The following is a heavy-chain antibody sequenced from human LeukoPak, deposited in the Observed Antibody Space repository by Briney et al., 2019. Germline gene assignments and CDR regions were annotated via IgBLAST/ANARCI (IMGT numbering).Heavy chain of an antibody. CDR3: ARSGTGLLRYYFDY. J-gene: IGHJ4*02. Sequence: SETLSLTCTVSGGSISSYYWSWIRQPPGKGLEWIGYIYYSGTTNYNPSLKSRLTISVDTSKNQFSLKLSSVTAADTAVYYCARSGTGLLRYYFDYWGQGTLITVSS. D-gene: IGHD3-22*01. CDR2: IYYSGTT. CDR1: GGSISSYY. V-gene: IGHV4-59*08.